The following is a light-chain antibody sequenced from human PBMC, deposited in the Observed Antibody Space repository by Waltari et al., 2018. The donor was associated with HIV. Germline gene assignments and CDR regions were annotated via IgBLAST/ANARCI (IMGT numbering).Light chain of an antibody. CDR2: GKN. Sequence: SSELTQDPAVSVALGQTVKITCQGYNLRTYYASWYQQKPGQAPVLVSYGKNRRPSEIPDRFSSSASRNTASLIITGAQAEDEAEYYCKTRDRSGNLYVFGTGTTVTVL. V-gene: IGLV3-19*01. CDR3: KTRDRSGNLYV. J-gene: IGLJ1*01. CDR1: NLRTYY.